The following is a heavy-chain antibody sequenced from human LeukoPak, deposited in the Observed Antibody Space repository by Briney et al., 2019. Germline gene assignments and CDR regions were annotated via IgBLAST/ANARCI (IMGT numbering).Heavy chain of an antibody. CDR2: ISWNSGSI. CDR3: ARAVAGILLDY. D-gene: IGHD6-19*01. Sequence: PGGSLRLSCAASGFTFDDYAMHWVRQAPGKGLEWVSGISWNSGSIGYADSVKGRFTISRDNAKNSLYLQMNSLRAEDTALYYCARAVAGILLDYWGQGTLVTVSS. CDR1: GFTFDDYA. V-gene: IGHV3-9*01. J-gene: IGHJ4*02.